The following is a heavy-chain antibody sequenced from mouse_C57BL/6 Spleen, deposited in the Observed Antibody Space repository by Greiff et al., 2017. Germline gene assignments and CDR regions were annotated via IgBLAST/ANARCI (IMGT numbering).Heavy chain of an antibody. CDR1: GYTFTSYW. J-gene: IGHJ1*01. CDR3: ASVGTTGYWYFDV. D-gene: IGHD2-13*01. Sequence: QVQLQQPGAELVKPGASVKMSCKASGYTFTSYWITWVKQRPGQGLEWIGDIYPGSGSTNYNEKFKSKATLTVDKSSSTAYMQLSSLTSEDSAVYYCASVGTTGYWYFDVWGPGTTLTVSS. V-gene: IGHV1-55*01. CDR2: IYPGSGST.